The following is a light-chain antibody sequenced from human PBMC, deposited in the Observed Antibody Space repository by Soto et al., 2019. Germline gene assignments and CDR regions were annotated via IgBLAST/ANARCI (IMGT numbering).Light chain of an antibody. V-gene: IGKV1-39*01. Sequence: DIQMTQSPSSLSASVGDRVTITCRASHTISRYLNWYQQKPGKAPKLLIFAASSLQSGVPSRFSGSGSGTEFALAISSLQPEDFATYYCQQSYNSLAFGPGTKVDIK. J-gene: IGKJ3*01. CDR2: AAS. CDR3: QQSYNSLA. CDR1: HTISRY.